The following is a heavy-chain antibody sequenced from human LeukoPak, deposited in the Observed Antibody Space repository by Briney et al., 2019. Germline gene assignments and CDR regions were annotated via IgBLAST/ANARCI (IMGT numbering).Heavy chain of an antibody. J-gene: IGHJ5*02. CDR2: LHNSGST. Sequence: SETLSLTCTVFGGSIDTNHHWAWIRQSAGKGLEWIGRLHNSGSTNYNPSLKSRATISVDTSKNQFSLKMTSATAADTAVYFCARDPLRSSFDPLGQGILVTVSS. CDR1: GGSIDTNH. V-gene: IGHV4-4*07. CDR3: ARDPLRSSFDP. D-gene: IGHD2-15*01.